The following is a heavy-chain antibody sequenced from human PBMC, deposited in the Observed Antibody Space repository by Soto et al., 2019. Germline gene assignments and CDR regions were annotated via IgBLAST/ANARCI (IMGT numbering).Heavy chain of an antibody. Sequence: GGSVKVSLQGSGDSFPTFYVHWVRQAPGQGPEWMGVLTPSSGTTSFAPQFQARVTMTRDTSTSTVYMDLSSLRSEDTAVYYYARGGRYTYGHFDYWGQGTLVTVSS. J-gene: IGHJ4*02. V-gene: IGHV1-46*01. CDR1: GDSFPTFY. CDR2: LTPSSGTT. CDR3: ARGGRYTYGHFDY. D-gene: IGHD5-18*01.